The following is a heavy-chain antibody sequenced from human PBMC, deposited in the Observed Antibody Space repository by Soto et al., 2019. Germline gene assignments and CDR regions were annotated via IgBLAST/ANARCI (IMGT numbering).Heavy chain of an antibody. V-gene: IGHV4-39*07. Sequence: PSETLSLTCNVSGGSISSSRSYWAWIRQPPGKGLEWIANIFYSGSTYYNPSLASRVTVSVDTSKNQFSLKLSSVTAADTAVYYCARGSAPEPTIFGGGYYYYYMDVWGKGTTVTVSS. D-gene: IGHD3-3*01. CDR3: ARGSAPEPTIFGGGYYYYYMDV. CDR1: GGSISSSRSY. CDR2: IFYSGST. J-gene: IGHJ6*03.